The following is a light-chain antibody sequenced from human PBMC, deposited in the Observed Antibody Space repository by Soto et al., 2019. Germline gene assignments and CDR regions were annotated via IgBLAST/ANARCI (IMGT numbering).Light chain of an antibody. Sequence: EIVMTQSPGTLSLSPGERATLSCRASQSVSTNLAWYQQIPGRAPRLLIYGAATRATGIQAGFSGSGSGTEFTRAISSPQSEDFAVYYCQQYNDWPQTFDLGTKVEIK. CDR2: GAA. V-gene: IGKV3-15*01. J-gene: IGKJ1*01. CDR1: QSVSTN. CDR3: QQYNDWPQT.